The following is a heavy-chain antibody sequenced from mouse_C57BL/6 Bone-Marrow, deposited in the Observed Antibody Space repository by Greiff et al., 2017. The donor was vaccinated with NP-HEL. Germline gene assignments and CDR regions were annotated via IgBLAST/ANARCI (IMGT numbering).Heavy chain of an antibody. CDR3: ARRFYYGNYDYAMDY. V-gene: IGHV1-72*01. J-gene: IGHJ4*01. Sequence: QVQLKQPGAELVKPGASVKLSCKASGYTFTSYWMHWVKQRPGRGLEWIGRIDPNSGGTKYNEKFKSKATLTVDKPSSTAYMQLSSLTSEDSAVYYCARRFYYGNYDYAMDYWGQGTSVTVSS. D-gene: IGHD2-1*01. CDR1: GYTFTSYW. CDR2: IDPNSGGT.